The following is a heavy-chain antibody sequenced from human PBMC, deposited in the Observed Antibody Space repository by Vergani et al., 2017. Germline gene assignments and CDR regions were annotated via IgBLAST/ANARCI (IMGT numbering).Heavy chain of an antibody. CDR2: ISGSGSRT. CDR1: GFTFSSYA. J-gene: IGHJ6*02. CDR3: ARKHISNYYDSSGYYYMGYYYGMDV. D-gene: IGHD3-22*01. V-gene: IGHV3-23*04. Sequence: EVRVVESGGTLVQPGGSLRLSCAASGFTFSSYAMSWVRQAPGKGLEWVSAISGSGSRTYFADSVKGRFTISRDNSKNTLYLQMNSLRAEDTAVYYCARKHISNYYDSSGYYYMGYYYGMDVWGQGP.